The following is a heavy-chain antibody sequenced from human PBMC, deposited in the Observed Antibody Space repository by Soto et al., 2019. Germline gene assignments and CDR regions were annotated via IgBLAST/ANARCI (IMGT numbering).Heavy chain of an antibody. CDR1: GFTFSNYG. D-gene: IGHD3-3*01. Sequence: QVQLVESGGGVVRPGRSLRLSCTASGFTFSNYGMHWVRQAPGKGLEWVAVIWYDGSNRYYGDSVKGRFTISRDNSKSTLYLEMNILRAEDTAVYYCVRGATIFGEVTVGIYYSYGMDVWGQGTAVTVSS. V-gene: IGHV3-33*01. CDR2: IWYDGSNR. J-gene: IGHJ6*02. CDR3: VRGATIFGEVTVGIYYSYGMDV.